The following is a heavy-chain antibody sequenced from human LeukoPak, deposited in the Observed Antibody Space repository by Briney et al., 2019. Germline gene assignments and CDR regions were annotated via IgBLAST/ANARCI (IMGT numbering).Heavy chain of an antibody. CDR3: ARVHAWIQLWYLKDPHWYFDL. J-gene: IGHJ2*01. D-gene: IGHD5-18*01. CDR2: INHSGST. V-gene: IGHV4-34*01. Sequence: SETLSLTCAVYGGSFSGYYWSWIRQPPGKGLEWIGEINHSGSTNYNPALKSRVNISLDTSKNKFSLKLSSVTAADTAVYYCARVHAWIQLWYLKDPHWYFDLWGRGTLVTVSS. CDR1: GGSFSGYY.